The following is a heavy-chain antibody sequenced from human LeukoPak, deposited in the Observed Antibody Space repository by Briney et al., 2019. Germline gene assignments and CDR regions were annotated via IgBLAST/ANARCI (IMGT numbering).Heavy chain of an antibody. CDR3: AKVGYYYYMDV. J-gene: IGHJ6*03. CDR2: ISSSSSYI. CDR1: GFPFSSYS. Sequence: GGSLRLSCAASGFPFSSYSMNWVRQAPGKGLEWVSSISSSSSYIYYADSVKGRFTISRDNSKNTLYLQMNSLRAEDTAVYYCAKVGYYYYMDVWGKGTTVTISS. V-gene: IGHV3-21*01. D-gene: IGHD3-16*01.